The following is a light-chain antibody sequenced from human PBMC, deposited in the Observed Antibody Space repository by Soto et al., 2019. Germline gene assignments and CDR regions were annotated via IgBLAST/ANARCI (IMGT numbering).Light chain of an antibody. CDR3: QQSYSTLIT. CDR2: DAS. Sequence: EIVMTQSPATLSVSPGERATLSCRASQSITGNLTWYQQKPGQAPRLLIYDASTRATGIPARFSGSGSGTEFTLTISSLQSEDFATYYCQQSYSTLITFGQGTRLEIK. V-gene: IGKV3-15*01. J-gene: IGKJ5*01. CDR1: QSITGN.